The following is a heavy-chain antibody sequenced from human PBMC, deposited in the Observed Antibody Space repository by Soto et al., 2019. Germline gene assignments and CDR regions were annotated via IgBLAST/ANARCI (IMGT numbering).Heavy chain of an antibody. V-gene: IGHV1-18*04. CDR3: ARTPRAQMIVLEAATRFDY. CDR2: ISPYNGDT. D-gene: IGHD2-15*01. CDR1: GYTFTTYG. Sequence: QVQLVQSGAEVKRPGASLKVSCKASGYTFTTYGFNWVRQAPGQGLEWMGWISPYNGDTNYAQNFQGRVSLTTDTSTSTAYMELRSLTSDDTAVYYCARTPRAQMIVLEAATRFDYWGQGTPVTVSS. J-gene: IGHJ4*02.